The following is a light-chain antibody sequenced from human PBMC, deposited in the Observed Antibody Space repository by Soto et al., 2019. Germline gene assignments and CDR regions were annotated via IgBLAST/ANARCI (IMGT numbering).Light chain of an antibody. CDR1: QSISSW. CDR2: DAS. Sequence: DIQMTQSPSTLSASVGDRVTITCRASQSISSWLAWYQQKPGKAPKVLSYDASSLESGVPSRCSGSGSGTEFTITISRLQADDFATHYCQQYNSYSTFGQGTKVDI. V-gene: IGKV1-5*01. J-gene: IGKJ1*01. CDR3: QQYNSYST.